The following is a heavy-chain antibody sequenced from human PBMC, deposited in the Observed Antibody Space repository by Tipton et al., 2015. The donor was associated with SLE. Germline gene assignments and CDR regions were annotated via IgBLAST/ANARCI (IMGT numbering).Heavy chain of an antibody. CDR1: GGSISGYY. D-gene: IGHD6-19*01. Sequence: GLVKPSETLSLTCTVSGGSISGYYWSWIRQPPGKGLEWIGEINHSGSTNYNPSLKSRVTISVDTSKNQFSLKLSSVTAADTAVYYCATSRGWYPRNWGQGTLVTVSS. CDR3: ATSRGWYPRN. J-gene: IGHJ1*01. CDR2: INHSGST. V-gene: IGHV4-34*01.